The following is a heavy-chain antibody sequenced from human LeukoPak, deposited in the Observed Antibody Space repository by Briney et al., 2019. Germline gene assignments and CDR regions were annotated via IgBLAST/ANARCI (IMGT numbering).Heavy chain of an antibody. CDR2: IYNSGST. D-gene: IGHD6-25*01. CDR1: GGSVSSSSYY. Sequence: SETLSLTCTVSGGSVSSSSYYWGWIRQPPGKGLEWVGCIYNSGSTYYDPSLKSRVTISVDTSKNQVSLKVNSVTAADTAVYYCARRGSSGRSFDYWGRGTLVIVSS. J-gene: IGHJ4*02. CDR3: ARRGSSGRSFDY. V-gene: IGHV4-39*01.